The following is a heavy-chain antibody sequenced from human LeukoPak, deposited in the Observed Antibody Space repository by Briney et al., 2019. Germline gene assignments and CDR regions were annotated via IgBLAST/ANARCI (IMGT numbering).Heavy chain of an antibody. Sequence: GGSLRLSCAASGFTFTSYSVNWVRQAPGKGLEWVSTISGGGGSTYYADSVKGRFTISRDNSKNTLYLQVNSLRAEDTAVYYCAKGGKWDVTPFDYWGQGTLVTVSS. V-gene: IGHV3-23*01. CDR1: GFTFTSYS. D-gene: IGHD1-26*01. J-gene: IGHJ4*02. CDR2: ISGGGGST. CDR3: AKGGKWDVTPFDY.